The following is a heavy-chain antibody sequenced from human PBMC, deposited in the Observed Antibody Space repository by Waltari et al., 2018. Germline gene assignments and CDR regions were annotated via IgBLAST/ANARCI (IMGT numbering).Heavy chain of an antibody. D-gene: IGHD2-21*01. Sequence: QVQLVQSGAEVKKPGSSVKVSCKASGGTFSSYAISWVRQAPGQGREWMGGIIPIFGTANYAQKFQGRVTIAADESTSTAYMELSSLRSEDTAVYYCARVLWREYYFDYWGQGTLVTVSS. CDR1: GGTFSSYA. J-gene: IGHJ4*02. CDR3: ARVLWREYYFDY. V-gene: IGHV1-69*01. CDR2: IIPIFGTA.